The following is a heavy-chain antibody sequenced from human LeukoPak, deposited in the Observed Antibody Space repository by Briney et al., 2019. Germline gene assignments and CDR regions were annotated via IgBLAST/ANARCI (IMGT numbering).Heavy chain of an antibody. V-gene: IGHV3-48*04. CDR2: ISSSSSTI. Sequence: GGSLRLSCAASGSTFSTYNMNWVRQAPGKGLEWVSFISSSSSTIYYTDSVKGRFTISRDNAKNSLYLQMNSLRAEDTAMYYCASSALDHWGQGVLVLVSS. CDR3: ASSALDH. CDR1: GSTFSTYN. J-gene: IGHJ5*02.